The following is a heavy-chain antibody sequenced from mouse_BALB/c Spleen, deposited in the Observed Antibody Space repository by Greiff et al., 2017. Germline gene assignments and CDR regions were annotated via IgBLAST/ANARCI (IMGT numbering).Heavy chain of an antibody. D-gene: IGHD1-1*01. J-gene: IGHJ2*01. Sequence: VQLVESGPELVKPGASVKISCKASGYTFTDYYINWVKQKPGQGLEWIGWIYPGSGNTKYNEKFKGKATLTVDTSSSTAYMQLSSLTSEDTAVYFCARGYYGSSSYYFDYWGQGTTLTVSS. CDR3: ARGYYGSSSYYFDY. CDR2: IYPGSGNT. V-gene: IGHV1-84*02. CDR1: GYTFTDYY.